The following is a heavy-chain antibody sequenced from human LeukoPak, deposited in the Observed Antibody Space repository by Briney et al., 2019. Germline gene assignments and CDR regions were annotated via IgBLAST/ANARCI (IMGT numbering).Heavy chain of an antibody. CDR1: GGTFSSNA. Sequence: SVKVSCKASGGTFSSNAISWVRQAPGQGLEWMGGIIPMFGTTDYAPRFQGRVTITADKFTSTPYMELTSLRSEDTAVYYCARALAVVKNYFDPWGQGTLVTVSS. CDR3: ARALAVVKNYFDP. V-gene: IGHV1-69*06. CDR2: IIPMFGTT. D-gene: IGHD1-7*01. J-gene: IGHJ5*02.